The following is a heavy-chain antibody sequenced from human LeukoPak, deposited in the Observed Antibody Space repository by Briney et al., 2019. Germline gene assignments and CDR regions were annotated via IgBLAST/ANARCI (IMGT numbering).Heavy chain of an antibody. CDR1: GGTFSSYA. Sequence: ASVKVSCKASGGTFSSYAISWVRQAPGQGLEWMGGIITIFGTANYAQKFQGRVTITTDESTSTAYMQLRSLRSEDTAVYYCASQGSRDGYNYPLFRWGQGTLVTVSS. CDR3: ASQGSRDGYNYPLFR. J-gene: IGHJ4*02. D-gene: IGHD5-24*01. V-gene: IGHV1-69*05. CDR2: IITIFGTA.